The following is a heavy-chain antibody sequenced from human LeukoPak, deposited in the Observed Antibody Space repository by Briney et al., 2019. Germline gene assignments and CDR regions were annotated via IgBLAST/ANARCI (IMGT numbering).Heavy chain of an antibody. D-gene: IGHD5-24*01. CDR2: IYYSGST. Sequence: SETLSLTCTVSGGSISSGDYYWSWIRQPPGKGLEWIGYIYYSGSTYYNPSLKSRVTISVDTSKNQFSLKLSSVTAADTAVYYCARSKMATIGGAFDIWGQGTVVTVSS. CDR3: ARSKMATIGGAFDI. V-gene: IGHV4-30-4*01. CDR1: GGSISSGDYY. J-gene: IGHJ3*02.